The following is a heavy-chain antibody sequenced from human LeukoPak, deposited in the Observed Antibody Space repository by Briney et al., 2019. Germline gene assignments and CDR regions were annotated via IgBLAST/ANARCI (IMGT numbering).Heavy chain of an antibody. V-gene: IGHV3-23*01. Sequence: GGSLRLSCAASGFTFSSYAMSWVRQAPGKGLEWVSAISGSGGSTYYTDSVKGRFTISRDNSMSTLYLQMNSLRAEDTAVYYCAKEQNSKGYFDYCGQGTLVTVSS. CDR3: AKEQNSKGYFDY. CDR1: GFTFSSYA. D-gene: IGHD4-23*01. J-gene: IGHJ4*02. CDR2: ISGSGGST.